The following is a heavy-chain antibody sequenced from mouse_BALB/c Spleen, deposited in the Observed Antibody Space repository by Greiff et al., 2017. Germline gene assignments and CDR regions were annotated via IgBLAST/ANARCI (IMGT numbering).Heavy chain of an antibody. CDR2: IWAGGST. CDR1: GFSLTSYG. D-gene: IGHD2-3*01. CDR3: AREGGYFYWYFDV. J-gene: IGHJ1*01. V-gene: IGHV2-9*02. Sequence: QVQLKESGPGLVAPSQSLSITCTVSGFSLTSYGVHWVRQPPGKGLEWLGVIWAGGSTNYNSALMSRLSISKDNSKSQVFLKMNSLQTDDTAMYYCAREGGYFYWYFDVWGAGTTVTVSS.